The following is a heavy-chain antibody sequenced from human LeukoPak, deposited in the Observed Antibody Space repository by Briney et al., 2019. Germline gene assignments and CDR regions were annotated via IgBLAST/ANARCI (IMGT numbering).Heavy chain of an antibody. J-gene: IGHJ5*02. CDR3: AKRQGPYSGHYDWFDP. CDR1: GDSIISYY. Sequence: SETLSLTCTVSGDSIISYYWRWIRQPRGEGVEGLAYIHSKGYTNYNPSRESRVNISVDKYKNPFSLKVRSVTSAHTAVYYCAKRQGPYSGHYDWFDPWGQGTLVTVSS. V-gene: IGHV4-4*09. CDR2: IHSKGYT. D-gene: IGHD1-26*01.